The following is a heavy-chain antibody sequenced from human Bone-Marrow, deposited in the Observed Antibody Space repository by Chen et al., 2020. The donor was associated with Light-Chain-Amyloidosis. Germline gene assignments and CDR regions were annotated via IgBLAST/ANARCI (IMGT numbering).Heavy chain of an antibody. J-gene: IGHJ4*02. CDR1: GFSVSSNY. V-gene: IGHV3-53*02. D-gene: IGHD2-2*01. Sequence: EVQLMETGGGMIQPGGSLRLSCAVSGFSVSSNYMGWVRQAPGKGLEWVSLFQTGVTTYYTDSVKGRFTISRDNSKNTLYLQMNSLRAEDTAVYYCARDVLCSSSNTCNDYWGQGTLVTVSS. CDR2: FQTGVTT. CDR3: ARDVLCSSSNTCNDY.